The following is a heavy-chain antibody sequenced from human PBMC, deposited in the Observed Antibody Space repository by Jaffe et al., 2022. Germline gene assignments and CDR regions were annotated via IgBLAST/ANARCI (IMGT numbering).Heavy chain of an antibody. CDR1: GFTFSDYY. D-gene: IGHD6-6*01. V-gene: IGHV3-11*01. Sequence: QVQLVESGGGLVKPGGSLRLSCAASGFTFSDYYMSWIRQAPGKGLEWVSYISSSGSTIYYADSVKGRFTISRDNAKNSLYLQMNSLRAEDTAVYYCARVGPSARLTRPYYYYYYYMDVWGKGTTVTVSS. CDR3: ARVGPSARLTRPYYYYYYYMDV. J-gene: IGHJ6*03. CDR2: ISSSGSTI.